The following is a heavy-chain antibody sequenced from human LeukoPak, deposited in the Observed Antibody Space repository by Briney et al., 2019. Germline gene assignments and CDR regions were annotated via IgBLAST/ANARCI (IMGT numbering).Heavy chain of an antibody. D-gene: IGHD1-1*01. CDR2: IYYSGST. CDR3: AREELERRGWFDP. V-gene: IGHV4-31*03. J-gene: IGHJ5*02. Sequence: PSQTLSLTCTVSGGSISSGGYYWSWIRQHPGKGPEWIGYIYYSGSTYYNPSLKSRVTISVDTSKNQFSLKLSSVTAADTAVYYCAREELERRGWFDPWGQGTLVTVSS. CDR1: GGSISSGGYY.